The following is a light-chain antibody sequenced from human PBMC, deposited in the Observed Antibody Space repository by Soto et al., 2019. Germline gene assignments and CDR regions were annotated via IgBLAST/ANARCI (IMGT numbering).Light chain of an antibody. J-gene: IGKJ5*01. Sequence: DIQMTQSPSTLSASVQDRVTITCRASHIISNWLAWYQQKPGKATKLLIYKASSLENGVQSRFSGGGSGTEFTLTISSLQPDDFATYYCQQYNSYQYTLGQGTRLEI. V-gene: IGKV1-5*03. CDR1: HIISNW. CDR2: KAS. CDR3: QQYNSYQYT.